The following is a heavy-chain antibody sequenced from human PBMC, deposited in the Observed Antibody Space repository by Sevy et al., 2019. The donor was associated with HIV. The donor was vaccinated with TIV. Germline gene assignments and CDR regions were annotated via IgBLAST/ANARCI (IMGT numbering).Heavy chain of an antibody. CDR3: AKRVAGALAALDI. CDR1: GFTFRNYV. Sequence: GSLRLSCAASGFTFRNYVMNWVRQPPGKGLEWVSVISDGGGTTYYADSVKGRFTISRDDSKSTLYLQMNSLRVEDTAVYFCAKRVAGALAALDIWGQGTMVTVS. D-gene: IGHD3-10*01. J-gene: IGHJ3*02. CDR2: ISDGGGTT. V-gene: IGHV3-23*01.